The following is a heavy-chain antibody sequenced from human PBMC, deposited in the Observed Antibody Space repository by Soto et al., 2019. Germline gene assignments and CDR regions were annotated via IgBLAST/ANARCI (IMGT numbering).Heavy chain of an antibody. D-gene: IGHD1-26*01. CDR2: ISNNGDSI. CDR3: AKQGAYCLEF. CDR1: LFTFSTYG. J-gene: IGHJ4*02. Sequence: PLRLSCSASLFTFSTYGMKWVRQAPWKGLEYVSAISNNGDSIYYADSVKGRFTISRDNSKNTIYLQMSSLRAEDTAVYYCAKQGAYCLEFWGQGTLVTVSS. V-gene: IGHV3-64D*06.